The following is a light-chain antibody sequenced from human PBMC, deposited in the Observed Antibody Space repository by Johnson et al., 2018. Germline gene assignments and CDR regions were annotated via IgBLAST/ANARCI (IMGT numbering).Light chain of an antibody. CDR2: ENN. Sequence: QSVLTQPPSVSAAPGQKVTISCSGSSSNIGNNYVSWYQQLPGTAPKLLIYENNKRPSGIPDRFSGSKSGTSATLGITGLQTGDEADYYCGTWDSSLSAGNVFGTGTQSTVL. J-gene: IGLJ1*01. CDR1: SSNIGNNY. CDR3: GTWDSSLSAGNV. V-gene: IGLV1-51*02.